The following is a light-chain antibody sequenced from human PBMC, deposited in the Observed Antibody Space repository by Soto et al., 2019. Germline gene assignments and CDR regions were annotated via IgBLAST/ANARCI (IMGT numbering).Light chain of an antibody. V-gene: IGKV3-20*01. CDR1: QSVSSSY. CDR3: QQYGSSPGT. CDR2: GAS. Sequence: EIVLTQSPGTLSLSPGERATLSCRASQSVSSSYLAWYQQKPGQAPRLLIYGASSRATGIPDRFSGSGSGTDFTRTISRLEPEDFEVYYCQQYGSSPGTFGQGTKVEIK. J-gene: IGKJ1*01.